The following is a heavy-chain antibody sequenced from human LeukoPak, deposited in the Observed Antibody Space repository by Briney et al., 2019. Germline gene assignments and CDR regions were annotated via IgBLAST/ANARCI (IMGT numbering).Heavy chain of an antibody. J-gene: IGHJ4*02. CDR2: ISWNSGSI. V-gene: IGHV3-9*01. Sequence: GRSLRLSCAASGFTFDDYAMHWVRQAPGKGLEWVSGISWNSGSIGYADSVKGRFTISRDNAKNSLYLQMNSLRAEDTALYYCAKGPDILTGRNRGGYFDYWGQGTLVAVSS. D-gene: IGHD3-9*01. CDR1: GFTFDDYA. CDR3: AKGPDILTGRNRGGYFDY.